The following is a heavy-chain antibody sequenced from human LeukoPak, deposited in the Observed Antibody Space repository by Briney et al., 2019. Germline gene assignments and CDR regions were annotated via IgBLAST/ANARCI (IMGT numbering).Heavy chain of an antibody. CDR3: ATDRGWRTSGYYLYYFEY. D-gene: IGHD3-3*01. J-gene: IGHJ4*02. CDR2: IKHDGSEK. Sequence: GGSLRLSCAASGFIFTGYFISWVRQAPGKGLEWVASIKHDGSEKYYVDSVRGRFTISRDNTKNLLYLQMSSLRAEDTAVYYCATDRGWRTSGYYLYYFEYWGQGTLVTFSS. V-gene: IGHV3-7*01. CDR1: GFIFTGYF.